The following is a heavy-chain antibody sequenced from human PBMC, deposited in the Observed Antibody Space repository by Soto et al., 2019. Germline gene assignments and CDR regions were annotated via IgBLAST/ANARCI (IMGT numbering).Heavy chain of an antibody. CDR2: ISWNSGSI. D-gene: IGHD3-3*01. V-gene: IGHV3-9*01. J-gene: IGHJ4*02. Sequence: SLRLSCAPSGFTFGDYAMHWVRQAPGKGLEWVSGISWNSGSIGYADSVKGRFTISRDNAKNSLYLQMNSLRAEDTALYYCAKAGFWSGYYSLVDYWGQGTLVTVSS. CDR3: AKAGFWSGYYSLVDY. CDR1: GFTFGDYA.